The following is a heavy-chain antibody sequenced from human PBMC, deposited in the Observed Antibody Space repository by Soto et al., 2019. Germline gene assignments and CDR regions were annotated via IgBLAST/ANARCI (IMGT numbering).Heavy chain of an antibody. CDR2: IYSSGST. CDR1: NGSVRGNSYF. D-gene: IGHD3-16*01. V-gene: IGHV4-39*02. J-gene: IGHJ6*02. Sequence: QLQLQESGPGLVKPSETLFLTCSVSNGSVRGNSYFWDWIRQPPGKGLEWIGSIYSSGSTHYNPFLRSRLTISVDTSKNTFSLNLRSVTAADTAVYFCAKREDSSRFGHMDIWGHGTAVTVS. CDR3: AKREDSSRFGHMDI.